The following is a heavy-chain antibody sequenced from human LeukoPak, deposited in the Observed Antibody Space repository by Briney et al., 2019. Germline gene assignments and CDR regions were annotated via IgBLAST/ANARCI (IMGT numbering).Heavy chain of an antibody. CDR1: GGSFSGYY. CDR2: INHSGST. Sequence: SETLSLTCAVYGGSFSGYYWSWIRQPPGTGLEWIGEINHSGSTNYNPSLKSRVTISVDTSKNQFSLKLSSVTAADTAVYYCARAIRLYGDYSFDPWGQGTLVTVSS. CDR3: ARAIRLYGDYSFDP. V-gene: IGHV4-34*01. J-gene: IGHJ5*02. D-gene: IGHD4-17*01.